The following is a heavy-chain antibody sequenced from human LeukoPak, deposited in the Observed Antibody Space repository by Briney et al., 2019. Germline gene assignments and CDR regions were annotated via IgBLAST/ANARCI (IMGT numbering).Heavy chain of an antibody. CDR3: VRGDCSGVSCYLPEYFRH. Sequence: ASVKVSCKASGYSFTSYGFSWVRQAPAQGVEWMGWISVYNGNTKYAQKLQGRVTMTTETSTNTAYMELRSLRSDDTAVYYCVRGDCSGVSCYLPEYFRHWGQGTLVTVSS. CDR1: GYSFTSYG. V-gene: IGHV1-18*01. J-gene: IGHJ1*01. CDR2: ISVYNGNT. D-gene: IGHD2-15*01.